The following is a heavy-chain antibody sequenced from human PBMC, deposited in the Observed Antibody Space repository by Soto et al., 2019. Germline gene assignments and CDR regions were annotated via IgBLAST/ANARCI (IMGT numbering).Heavy chain of an antibody. J-gene: IGHJ4*02. CDR2: SSATGAGT. D-gene: IGHD1-7*01. V-gene: IGHV3-23*01. CDR3: AKDRRAGGNYGFYSDF. CDR1: GFTFSSYG. Sequence: EVQLLESGGGLVQPGGSLRLSCAASGFTFSSYGMTWVRQAPGKGLEWVSFSSATGAGTYYADSVMGRFTISRDNSKTTLYLQMTSLRADDTAVYYCAKDRRAGGNYGFYSDFWGQGALVIVSS.